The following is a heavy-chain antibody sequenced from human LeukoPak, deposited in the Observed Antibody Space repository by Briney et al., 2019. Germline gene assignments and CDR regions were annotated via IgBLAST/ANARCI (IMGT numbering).Heavy chain of an antibody. V-gene: IGHV3-23*01. CDR1: GFAFTSYA. CDR2: INGSGGST. CDR3: AKSARGWYFDL. D-gene: IGHD6-25*01. J-gene: IGHJ2*01. Sequence: GGSLRLSCAASGFAFTSYAMSWVRQAPGKGLEWVSAINGSGGSTYYADSVKGRFTISRDNSRNTLYLQMNSLRAEDTAVYYCAKSARGWYFDLWGRGTLVTVSS.